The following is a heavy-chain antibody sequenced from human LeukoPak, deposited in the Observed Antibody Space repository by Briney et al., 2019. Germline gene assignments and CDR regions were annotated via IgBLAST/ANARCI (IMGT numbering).Heavy chain of an antibody. D-gene: IGHD3-3*01. CDR3: AKDRRLRFLEWSSIGYFQH. CDR2: IIPIFGTA. J-gene: IGHJ1*01. CDR1: GGTFSSYA. V-gene: IGHV1-69*05. Sequence: SVKVSCKASGGTFSSYAISWVRQAPGQGLEWMGGIIPIFGTANYAQRFQGRVTMTTDTSTSTAYMELRSLRSDDTAVYYCAKDRRLRFLEWSSIGYFQHWGQGTLVAVSS.